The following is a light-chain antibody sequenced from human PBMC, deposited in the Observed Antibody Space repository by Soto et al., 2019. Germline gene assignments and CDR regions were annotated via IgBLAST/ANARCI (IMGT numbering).Light chain of an antibody. CDR2: EVS. V-gene: IGLV2-14*01. CDR1: SSDVAGYNY. Sequence: QSALTQPASVSGSPGQSITISCTGTSSDVAGYNYVSWYQHHPGKAPKLLIYEVSDRPSGVSTRFSGSKSGNTASLTISGLRPEDEANYYCSSYTSDNTLVFGEGTKLTVL. J-gene: IGLJ3*02. CDR3: SSYTSDNTLV.